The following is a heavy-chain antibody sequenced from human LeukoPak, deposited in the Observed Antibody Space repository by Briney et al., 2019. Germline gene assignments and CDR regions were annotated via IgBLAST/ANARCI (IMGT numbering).Heavy chain of an antibody. CDR3: ARVQRGIAVALDY. D-gene: IGHD6-19*01. V-gene: IGHV3-21*01. J-gene: IGHJ4*02. CDR2: INNSSSYI. Sequence: GGSLRLSCAASGFTFSTYSMHWVRQAPGKGLERVSSINNSSSYIYYADSVKGRFTISRDNVKNLLYLQMNSLRAEDTAVYYCARVQRGIAVALDYWGQGTLATVSS. CDR1: GFTFSTYS.